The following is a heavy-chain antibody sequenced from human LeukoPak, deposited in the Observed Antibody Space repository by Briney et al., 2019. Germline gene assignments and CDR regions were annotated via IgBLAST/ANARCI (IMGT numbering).Heavy chain of an antibody. CDR3: ADYYFDY. CDR2: IYTTGST. CDR1: GGSISSGSDY. J-gene: IGHJ4*02. Sequence: SETLSLTCTVSGGSISSGSDYWSWIRQPAGKGLEWIARIYTTGSTYYNPSLKSRVTISVDTSKNQFSLKLSSVTAADTAVYYCADYYFDYWGQGTLVTVSS. V-gene: IGHV4-61*02.